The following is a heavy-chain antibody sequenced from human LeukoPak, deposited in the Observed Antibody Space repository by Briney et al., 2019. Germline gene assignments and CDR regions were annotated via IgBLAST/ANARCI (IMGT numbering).Heavy chain of an antibody. CDR1: GFTFSSYG. D-gene: IGHD2-2*01. CDR2: IRYDGSNK. J-gene: IGHJ4*02. Sequence: GGSLRLSCAASGFTFSSYGMHWVRQAPGKGLEWVAFIRYDGSNKYYADSVKGRSTISRDNSKNTLYLQMNSLRAEDTAVYYCAKNGGYCSSTSCYYFDYWGQGTLVTVSS. V-gene: IGHV3-30*02. CDR3: AKNGGYCSSTSCYYFDY.